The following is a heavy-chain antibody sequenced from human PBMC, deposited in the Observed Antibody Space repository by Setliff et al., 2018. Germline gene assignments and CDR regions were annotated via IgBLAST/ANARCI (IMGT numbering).Heavy chain of an antibody. Sequence: ASVKVSCKVSGYTLTELSRHWVRQAPGKGLEWMGWINPNSGGTNYAQKFQGWVTMTRDTSISTAYMELSRLRSDDTAVYYCARVFPMVGATERRAFDIWGQGTVVTVSS. J-gene: IGHJ3*02. CDR2: INPNSGGT. V-gene: IGHV1-2*04. CDR3: ARVFPMVGATERRAFDI. CDR1: GYTLTELS. D-gene: IGHD1-26*01.